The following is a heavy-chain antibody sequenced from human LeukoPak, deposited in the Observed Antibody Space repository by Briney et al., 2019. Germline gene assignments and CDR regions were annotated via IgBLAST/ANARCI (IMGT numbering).Heavy chain of an antibody. Sequence: GGSLRLSCAASGFTVSSNYMSWVRQAPGKGLEWVSVIYSGGSTYYADSVKGRSTISRDNSKNTLYLQMSSLRAEDTAVYYCARVGGFGELFVDYWGQGTLVTVSS. CDR3: ARVGGFGELFVDY. V-gene: IGHV3-53*01. J-gene: IGHJ4*02. CDR1: GFTVSSNY. D-gene: IGHD3-10*01. CDR2: IYSGGST.